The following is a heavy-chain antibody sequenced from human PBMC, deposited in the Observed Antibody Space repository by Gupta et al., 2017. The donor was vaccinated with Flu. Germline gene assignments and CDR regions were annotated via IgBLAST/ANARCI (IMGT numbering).Heavy chain of an antibody. CDR3: ATYSIAAAGTVFDY. Sequence: EVQLVESGGGLVQPGGSLRLSCAASGFTFSSYEMHWVRQAPGKGLEWVSYISSSGSTIYYADSVKGRFTISRDNAKNSLYLQMNSLRAEDTAVYYCATYSIAAAGTVFDYWGQGTLVTVSS. CDR2: ISSSGSTI. J-gene: IGHJ4*02. V-gene: IGHV3-48*03. D-gene: IGHD6-13*01. CDR1: GFTFSSYE.